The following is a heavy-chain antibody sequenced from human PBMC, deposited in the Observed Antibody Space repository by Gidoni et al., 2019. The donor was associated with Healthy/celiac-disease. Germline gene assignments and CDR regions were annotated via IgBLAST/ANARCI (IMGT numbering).Heavy chain of an antibody. V-gene: IGHV2-5*02. Sequence: QITLKESGPTLLKPTQTLTLTCTFSGFSLRTSGVGVGWIRQHPGKALEWLALIYWDDDKRYRPSLKSRLTITKDTSKNQVVLTRNNMDPVDTATYYCAHSEYAYFDYWGQGTLVTVSS. J-gene: IGHJ4*02. CDR3: AHSEYAYFDY. CDR1: GFSLRTSGVG. CDR2: IYWDDDK.